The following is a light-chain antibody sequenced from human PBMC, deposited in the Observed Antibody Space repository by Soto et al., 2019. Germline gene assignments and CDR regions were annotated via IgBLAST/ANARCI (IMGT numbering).Light chain of an antibody. Sequence: ETVLSQSPGTLSLPPGERATLSCRASQSVSSYLAWYQQKPGQAPRLLIYGASTRATGIPARFSGSGSGTEFTLTISSLQPEDFATYYCQQRHSYPITFGQGTRLEIK. V-gene: IGKV3-15*01. CDR1: QSVSSY. CDR2: GAS. CDR3: QQRHSYPIT. J-gene: IGKJ5*01.